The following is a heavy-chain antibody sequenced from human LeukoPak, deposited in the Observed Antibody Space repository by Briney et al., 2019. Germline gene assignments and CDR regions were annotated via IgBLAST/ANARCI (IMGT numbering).Heavy chain of an antibody. J-gene: IGHJ4*02. CDR1: GGTFSSYA. Sequence: SVKVSCKASGGTFSSYAISWVRQAPGQGLEWMGGIIPIFGTANYAQKFQGRVTITADESTSTAYMELSSLRSEDTAVYYCARDSSRGSGWYSSPYYYFDYWGQGTLVTVSS. V-gene: IGHV1-69*13. CDR2: IIPIFGTA. D-gene: IGHD6-19*01. CDR3: ARDSSRGSGWYSSPYYYFDY.